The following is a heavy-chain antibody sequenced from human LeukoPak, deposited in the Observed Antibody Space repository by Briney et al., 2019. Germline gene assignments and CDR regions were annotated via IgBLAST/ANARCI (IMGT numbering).Heavy chain of an antibody. CDR1: GASITSADYY. Sequence: SETLSLTCTVSGASITSADYYWAWIRQPPGKRLEWIGSVLYTGNTYYNPSLKSRVTISIHTSNKQFSLKLTSVTAADTAVYYCARRKSMVRGPSAPGYFDYWGQGTLVTVSS. V-gene: IGHV4-39*01. J-gene: IGHJ4*02. D-gene: IGHD3-10*01. CDR3: ARRKSMVRGPSAPGYFDY. CDR2: VLYTGNT.